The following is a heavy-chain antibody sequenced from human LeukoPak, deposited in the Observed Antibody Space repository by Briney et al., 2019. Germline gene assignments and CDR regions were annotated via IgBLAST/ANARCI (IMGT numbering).Heavy chain of an antibody. V-gene: IGHV4-31*03. Sequence: SETLSLTCTVSGGSISSGGYYWSWIRQQPGKGLEWIGYIYYSGSTYYNPSLKSRVTISVDTSKNQFSLKLSSVTAADTAVYYCAREVPLYSSSWYSYFDYWGQGTLVTVSS. CDR1: GGSISSGGYY. CDR3: AREVPLYSSSWYSYFDY. J-gene: IGHJ4*02. CDR2: IYYSGST. D-gene: IGHD6-13*01.